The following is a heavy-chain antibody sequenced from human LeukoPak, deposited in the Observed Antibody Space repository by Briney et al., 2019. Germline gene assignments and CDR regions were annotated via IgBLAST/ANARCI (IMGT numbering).Heavy chain of an antibody. CDR2: IYYSGST. J-gene: IGHJ4*02. D-gene: IGHD1-14*01. CDR3: ARGPGLNFDY. V-gene: IGHV4-31*03. CDR1: GGSISSGGYY. Sequence: SETLSLTCTVPGGSISSGGYYWSWIRQPPGKGLEWIGYIYYSGSTYYNPSLKSRVTISVDTSKNQFSLKLSSVTAADTAVYYCARGPGLNFDYWGQGTLVTVSS.